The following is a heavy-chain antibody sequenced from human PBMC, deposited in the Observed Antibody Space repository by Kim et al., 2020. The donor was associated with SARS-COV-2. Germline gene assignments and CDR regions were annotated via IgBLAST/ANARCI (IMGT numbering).Heavy chain of an antibody. J-gene: IGHJ4*02. Sequence: GGSLRLSCAASGFTFSSYGMHWVRQAPGKGLEWVAVIWYDGSNKYYADSVKGRFTISRDNSKNTLYLQMNSLRAEDTAVYYCARDSYRYYYDSSGYSEFDYWGQGTLVTVSS. D-gene: IGHD3-22*01. CDR2: IWYDGSNK. CDR1: GFTFSSYG. V-gene: IGHV3-33*01. CDR3: ARDSYRYYYDSSGYSEFDY.